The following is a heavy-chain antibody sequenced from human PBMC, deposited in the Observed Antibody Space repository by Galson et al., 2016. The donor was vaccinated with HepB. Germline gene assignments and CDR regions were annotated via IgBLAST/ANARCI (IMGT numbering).Heavy chain of an antibody. CDR2: VSFGGST. V-gene: IGHV4-31*03. D-gene: IGHD1-1*01. CDR1: GDSVSSSDYA. CDR3: ARVSRARTGRYYFDF. J-gene: IGHJ4*02. Sequence: TLSLTCNVSGDSVSSSDYAWSWIRQRPGKALEWIGDVSFGGSTYYNSSLMSRLTIAVDTYKNQFSLKLSSVTAADTALYYCARVSRARTGRYYFDFWGQGTLVTISS.